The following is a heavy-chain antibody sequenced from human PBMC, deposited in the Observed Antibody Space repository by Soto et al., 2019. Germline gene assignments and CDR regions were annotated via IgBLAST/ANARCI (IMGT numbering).Heavy chain of an antibody. J-gene: IGHJ5*02. D-gene: IGHD3-22*01. CDR2: IYYSGTT. CDR1: GGSISSGDYY. V-gene: IGHV4-30-4*01. Sequence: SETLSLTCTVSGGSISSGDYYWSWIRQPPGKGLEWIGYIYYSGTTYYNPSLKSRVTISLDTSKNQFSPKLTSVTAADTAVYYCAREPYNYDSSGYYDHWGQGTLVTVSS. CDR3: AREPYNYDSSGYYDH.